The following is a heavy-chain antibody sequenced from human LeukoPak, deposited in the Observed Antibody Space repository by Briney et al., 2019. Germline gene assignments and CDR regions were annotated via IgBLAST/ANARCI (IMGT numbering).Heavy chain of an antibody. D-gene: IGHD3-16*01. J-gene: IGHJ4*02. CDR3: AKGGAPHYFDY. CDR1: GFTFSSYA. V-gene: IGHV3-30-3*01. CDR2: ISYDGSNK. Sequence: GGSLRLSCAASGFTFSSYAMHWVRQAPGKGLEWVAVISYDGSNKYYADSVKGRFTISRDNSKNTLYLQMNSLRAEDTAVYYCAKGGAPHYFDYWGQGTLVTVSS.